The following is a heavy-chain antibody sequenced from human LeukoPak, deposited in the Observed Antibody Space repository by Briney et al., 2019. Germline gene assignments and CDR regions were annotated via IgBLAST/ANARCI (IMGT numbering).Heavy chain of an antibody. CDR1: GGSISSSSYY. CDR2: IYYSGST. J-gene: IGHJ3*02. D-gene: IGHD3-22*01. V-gene: IGHV4-39*07. Sequence: SETLSLTCTVSGGSISSSSYYWGWIRQPPGKGLEWIGSIYYSGSTYYNPSLKSRVTISVDTSKNQFSLKLSSVTAADTAVYYCARGFLDSSGYLDAFDIWGQGTMVTVSS. CDR3: ARGFLDSSGYLDAFDI.